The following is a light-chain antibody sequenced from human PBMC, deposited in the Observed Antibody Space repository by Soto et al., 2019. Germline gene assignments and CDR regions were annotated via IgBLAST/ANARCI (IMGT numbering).Light chain of an antibody. CDR3: QQSYSTLWT. J-gene: IGKJ1*01. CDR2: KAS. Sequence: TQSPGTLSLSPGERATLSCRASQSVSSWLAWFQQKAGKAPEVLIYKASSLESGVPARFSGSGSGTDFTLTISSLQPEDFATYYCQQSYSTLWTFGQGTKVDIK. V-gene: IGKV1-5*03. CDR1: QSVSSW.